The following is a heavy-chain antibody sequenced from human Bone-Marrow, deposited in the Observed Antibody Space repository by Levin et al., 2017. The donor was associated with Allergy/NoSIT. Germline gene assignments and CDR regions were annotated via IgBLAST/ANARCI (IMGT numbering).Heavy chain of an antibody. CDR3: ARDWRSTFDI. Sequence: SQTLSLTCAVSGGSITNDAYSWTWIRQPPGRGLEWIGYLYLSGTNSYNPSLKSRVAISGDTSKNQFSLKLTSVTAADSAVYYCARDWRSTFDIWGQGTVVTVSS. CDR1: GGSITNDAYS. J-gene: IGHJ3*02. CDR2: LYLSGTN. D-gene: IGHD1-1*01. V-gene: IGHV4-30-2*01.